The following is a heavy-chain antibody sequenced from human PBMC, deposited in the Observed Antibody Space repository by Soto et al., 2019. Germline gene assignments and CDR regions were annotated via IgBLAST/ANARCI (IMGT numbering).Heavy chain of an antibody. J-gene: IGHJ6*02. CDR1: GFTFSSYA. Sequence: QVQLVESGGGVVQPGRSLRLSCAASGFTFSSYAMHWVRQAPGKGLEWVAVISYDGSNKYYADSVKGRFTISRDNSKNTLYLQMNSLRAEDTAVYYCARAAYRENYYYYGMDVWGQGTTVTVSS. CDR3: ARAAYRENYYYYGMDV. V-gene: IGHV3-30-3*01. CDR2: ISYDGSNK. D-gene: IGHD2-15*01.